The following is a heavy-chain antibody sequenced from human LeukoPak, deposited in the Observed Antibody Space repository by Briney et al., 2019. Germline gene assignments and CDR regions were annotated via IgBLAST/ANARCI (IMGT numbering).Heavy chain of an antibody. J-gene: IGHJ6*02. CDR3: VSGTTGYYYYYGMDV. CDR2: IIPIFGTA. D-gene: IGHD1-1*01. CDR1: GGTFSSYA. V-gene: IGHV1-69*13. Sequence: SVKVSCKASGGTFSSYAISWVRQAPGQGLEWMGGIIPIFGTANYAQKFQGRVTITADESTSTAYMELSSLRSEDTAVYYCVSGTTGYYYYYGMDVWGQGTTVTVSS.